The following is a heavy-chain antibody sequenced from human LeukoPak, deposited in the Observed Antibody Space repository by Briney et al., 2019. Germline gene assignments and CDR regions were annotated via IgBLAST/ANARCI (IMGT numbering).Heavy chain of an antibody. CDR2: IKQDGSEK. CDR1: GFTFSSYW. J-gene: IGHJ6*02. Sequence: GGSLRLSCAASGFTFSSYWMSWVRQAPGKGLEWVANIKQDGSEKYYVDSVKGRFTISRDNAKNSLYLQMNSLRAEDTAVYYCARQAILTGPIYYYSYGMDVWGQGTTVTVSS. D-gene: IGHD3-9*01. CDR3: ARQAILTGPIYYYSYGMDV. V-gene: IGHV3-7*04.